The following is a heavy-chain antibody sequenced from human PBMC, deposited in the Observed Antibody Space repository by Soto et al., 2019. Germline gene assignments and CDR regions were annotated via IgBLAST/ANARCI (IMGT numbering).Heavy chain of an antibody. J-gene: IGHJ4*02. CDR1: GYTFTSYD. CDR3: ARVRGFYGDLRYYFDF. Sequence: QVQLVQSGAEVKKPGASLKVSCKASGYTFTSYDINWVRQATGQGLEWMGWMNPNSVNTGYAQKFQGRVTMTRNTSTSTAYMELSGLTSEDTAVYYCARVRGFYGDLRYYFDFWGRGTLVTVSS. CDR2: MNPNSVNT. D-gene: IGHD4-17*01. V-gene: IGHV1-8*01.